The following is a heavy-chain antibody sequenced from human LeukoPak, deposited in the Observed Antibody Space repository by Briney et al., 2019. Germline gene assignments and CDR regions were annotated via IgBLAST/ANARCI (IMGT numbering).Heavy chain of an antibody. CDR1: GVTFKTYW. CDR2: FGSDGKNT. D-gene: IGHD4-17*01. J-gene: IGHJ4*02. CDR3: ATSAVTTGLDF. V-gene: IGHV3-74*01. Sequence: GGSLRLSCAALGVTFKTYWIHWVRQAPGKGLVRVSRFGSDGKNTVYADSVKGRFTISRDSAKNTLSLQMNSLRAEDTGVYYCATSAVTTGLDFWGQGALVTVSS.